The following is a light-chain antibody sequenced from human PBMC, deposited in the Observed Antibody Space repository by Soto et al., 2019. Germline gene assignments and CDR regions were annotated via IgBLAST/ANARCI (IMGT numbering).Light chain of an antibody. CDR1: RTDVADGYDY. V-gene: IGLV2-14*03. J-gene: IGLJ1*01. CDR2: DVS. Sequence: QSSLTQPASVSGSPGQSIAISCTGVRTDVADGYDYVSWYQQHPGQAPQLIIYDVSNRPSGVSDRFSGSKSGNTASLTISGLQAEDEAEYYCTSYKSSTPLYVFGTGTKVTVL. CDR3: TSYKSSTPLYV.